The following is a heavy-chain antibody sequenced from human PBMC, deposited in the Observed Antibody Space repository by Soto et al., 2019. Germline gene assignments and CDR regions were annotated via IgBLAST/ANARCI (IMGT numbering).Heavy chain of an antibody. CDR2: ISGSGGST. CDR1: GFTFSSYA. D-gene: IGHD5-12*01. CDR3: AKVLVDIVPNLPRQPYFDY. V-gene: IGHV3-23*01. J-gene: IGHJ4*02. Sequence: EVQLLESGGGLVQPGGSLRLSCAASGFTFSSYAMSWVRQAPGKGLEWVSAISGSGGSTYYADSVKGRFPISRDNSKNTLYLQMNSLRAEDTAVYYCAKVLVDIVPNLPRQPYFDYWGQGTLVTVSS.